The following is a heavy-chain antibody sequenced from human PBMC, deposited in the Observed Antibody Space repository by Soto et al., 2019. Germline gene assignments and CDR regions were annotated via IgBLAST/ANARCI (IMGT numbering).Heavy chain of an antibody. CDR2: INHSGST. CDR1: GGSFSGYY. CDR3: ARASAESGSPPFDY. Sequence: ETLSLTCAVYGGSFSGYYWSWIRQPPGKGLEWIGEINHSGSTNYNPSLKSRVTISVDTSKNQFSLKLSSVTAADTAVYYCARASAESGSPPFDYWGQGTLVTVSS. V-gene: IGHV4-34*01. J-gene: IGHJ4*02. D-gene: IGHD1-26*01.